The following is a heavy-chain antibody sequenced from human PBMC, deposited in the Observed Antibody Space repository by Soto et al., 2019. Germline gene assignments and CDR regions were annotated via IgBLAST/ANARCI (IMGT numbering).Heavy chain of an antibody. CDR1: GFTFSSYD. CDR2: IGTAGDT. CDR3: ARDAGYSSSWYLGPRYYYYGMDV. V-gene: IGHV3-13*01. Sequence: GGSLRLSCAASGFTFSSYDMHWVRQATGKGLEWVSAIGTAGDTYYPVSVKGRFTISRENAKNSLYLQMNSLRAEDTAVYYCARDAGYSSSWYLGPRYYYYGMDVWGQETTVTVSS. J-gene: IGHJ6*02. D-gene: IGHD6-13*01.